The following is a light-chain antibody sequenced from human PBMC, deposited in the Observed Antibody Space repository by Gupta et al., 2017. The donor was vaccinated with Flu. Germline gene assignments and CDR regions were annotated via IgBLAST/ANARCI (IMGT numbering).Light chain of an antibody. V-gene: IGKV1-39*01. CDR2: GVS. CDR3: QQSYSARRA. CDR1: NTILTY. J-gene: IGKJ1*01. Sequence: GDTGTITCRASNTILTYLNWYQQKPGKAPKLVIFGVSKLATGVSSRFSGRASGPDFTLTITNLHPEDVGTYYCQQSYSARRAFGQGTKVDIK.